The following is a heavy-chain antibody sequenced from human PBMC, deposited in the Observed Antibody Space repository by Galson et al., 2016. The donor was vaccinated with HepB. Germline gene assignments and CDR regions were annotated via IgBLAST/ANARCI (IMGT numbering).Heavy chain of an antibody. CDR3: AKAGTYSNNKGWFDP. J-gene: IGHJ5*02. Sequence: SLRLSCAASGFTFSHDWMHWVRQAPGKGLVWVSGISWNSGNVGYADSVKGRFTISRDNAKNSLYLQMNSLRAEDTAFYYCAKAGTYSNNKGWFDPWGQGTLVTVSS. CDR2: ISWNSGNV. V-gene: IGHV3-9*01. CDR1: GFTFSHDW. D-gene: IGHD6-13*01.